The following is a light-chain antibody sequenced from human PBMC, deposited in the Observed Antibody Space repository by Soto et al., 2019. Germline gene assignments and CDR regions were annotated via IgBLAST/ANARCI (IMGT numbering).Light chain of an antibody. CDR1: RSDIGDSNF. V-gene: IGLV2-14*01. J-gene: IGLJ1*01. CDR2: EVN. CDR3: ASFRSGTILV. Sequence: LAQPASVSGSPGQSVTISCTGPRSDIGDSNFISWYQHSPGKAPRLLIYEVNNRPSGVSKRFSGSKAGNTASLTISGPLDDDEADYFCASFRSGTILVFGSGTKVTV.